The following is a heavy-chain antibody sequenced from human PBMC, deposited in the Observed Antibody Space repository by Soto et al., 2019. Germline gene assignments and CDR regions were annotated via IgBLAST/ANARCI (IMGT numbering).Heavy chain of an antibody. J-gene: IGHJ5*01. Sequence: EVQMLESGGDLVQPGGSLRLSCAASGFPFSAFAMNWVRQAPGKGLEWVAGIGGSGASIYYADSVKGRFTISRDNFINELYVQMSNLRAEDPPVYYYAGSVRPLSGVDSWGQATRVTVSS. CDR3: AGSVRPLSGVDS. V-gene: IGHV3-23*01. CDR1: GFPFSAFA. CDR2: IGGSGASI. D-gene: IGHD3-10*01.